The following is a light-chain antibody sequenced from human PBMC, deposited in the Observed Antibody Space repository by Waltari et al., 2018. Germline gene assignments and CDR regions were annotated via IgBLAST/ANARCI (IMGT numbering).Light chain of an antibody. J-gene: IGLJ2*01. Sequence: SFELTQPPSVSVSPGQTASITCSGDKLGDKYACWYQQKSGQSPVLVIYEDTKRPSGIPERFSGSSSGNTATLTISGTQAMDEADHYCQAWDSSTVVFGGGTKLTVL. V-gene: IGLV3-1*01. CDR1: KLGDKY. CDR3: QAWDSSTVV. CDR2: EDT.